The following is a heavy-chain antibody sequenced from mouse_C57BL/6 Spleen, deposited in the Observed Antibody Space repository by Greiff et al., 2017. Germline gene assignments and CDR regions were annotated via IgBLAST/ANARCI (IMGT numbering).Heavy chain of an antibody. D-gene: IGHD2-4*01. J-gene: IGHJ4*01. CDR3: TVYYDYDDAMDY. Sequence: EVQLVESGTVLARPGASVKMSCKTSGYTFTSYWMHWVKQRPGQGLEWIGAIYPGNSDTSYNQKFKGKAKLTAVTSASTAYMELSSLTNEDSAVYYCTVYYDYDDAMDYWGQGTSVTVSS. CDR1: GYTFTSYW. CDR2: IYPGNSDT. V-gene: IGHV1-5*01.